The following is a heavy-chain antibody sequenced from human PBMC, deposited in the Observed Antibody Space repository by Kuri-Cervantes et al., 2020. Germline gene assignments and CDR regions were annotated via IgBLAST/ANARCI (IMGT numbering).Heavy chain of an antibody. Sequence: GESLKISCAASGFTFNSYGIHWVRQAPGKGLEWVAVISFVGTNKYYADSVKGRFTISRDNSKNTLYLQMNSLRAEDTAVYYCAKGPDCSGGSCYSTYYMDVWGKGTTVTVSS. CDR2: ISFVGTNK. CDR1: GFTFNSYG. D-gene: IGHD2-15*01. V-gene: IGHV3-30*18. J-gene: IGHJ6*03. CDR3: AKGPDCSGGSCYSTYYMDV.